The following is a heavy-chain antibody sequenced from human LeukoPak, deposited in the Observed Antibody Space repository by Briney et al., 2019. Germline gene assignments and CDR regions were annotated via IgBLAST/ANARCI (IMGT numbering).Heavy chain of an antibody. V-gene: IGHV3-53*04. CDR2: IYSGGST. CDR1: GFTVSSND. CDR3: ARQAVAGTYYYYYGMDV. D-gene: IGHD6-19*01. J-gene: IGHJ6*02. Sequence: PGGSLRLSCAASGFTVSSNDMSWVRQAPGKGLEWVSVIYSGGSTYYADSVKGRFTISRHNSKNTLYLQMNSLRAEDTAVYYCARQAVAGTYYYYYGMDVWGQGTTVTVSS.